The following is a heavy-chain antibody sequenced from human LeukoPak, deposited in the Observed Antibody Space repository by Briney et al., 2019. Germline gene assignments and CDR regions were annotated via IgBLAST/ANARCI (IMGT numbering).Heavy chain of an antibody. Sequence: ASVTVSCKASGYTFTGYYMHWVRHAPGQGLEWMGWINPNSGGTKYAQKFQGRVTMTRDTSISTVYMEMRRLRSDDTAVYYCARDKQLDWAHYHYCHMDVWGKGTTVTVSS. V-gene: IGHV1-2*02. D-gene: IGHD1-1*01. CDR3: ARDKQLDWAHYHYCHMDV. CDR1: GYTFTGYY. J-gene: IGHJ6*03. CDR2: INPNSGGT.